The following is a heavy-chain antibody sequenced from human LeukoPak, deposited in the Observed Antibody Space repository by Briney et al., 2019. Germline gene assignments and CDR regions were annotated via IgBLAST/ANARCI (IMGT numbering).Heavy chain of an antibody. CDR1: GDSISSDQYW. CDR2: IHYTGNT. V-gene: IGHV4-39*01. Sequence: SETLSLTCTVSGDSISSDQYWWGWIRQPPGKGLDWIGSIHYTGNTHYNPSLQSRVTVSVDTSRNQFSLKLTSVTAADTAVYYCVRQRGVGSWSFDYWGQGNLVTVSS. D-gene: IGHD2-15*01. CDR3: VRQRGVGSWSFDY. J-gene: IGHJ4*02.